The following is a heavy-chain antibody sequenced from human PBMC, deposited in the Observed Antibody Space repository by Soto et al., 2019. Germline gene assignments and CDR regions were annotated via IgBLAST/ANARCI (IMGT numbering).Heavy chain of an antibody. CDR3: APWFGAFDY. D-gene: IGHD3-10*01. CDR1: GFTFSSYG. J-gene: IGHJ4*02. CDR2: ISYDGSNK. Sequence: QVQLVESGGSVVQPGRSLRLSCAASGFTFSSYGMHWVRQAPGKGLEWVAVISYDGSNKYYADSVKGRFTISRDNSKNTLYLQMNSLRAEDTAVYYCAPWFGAFDYWGQGTLVTVSS. V-gene: IGHV3-30*03.